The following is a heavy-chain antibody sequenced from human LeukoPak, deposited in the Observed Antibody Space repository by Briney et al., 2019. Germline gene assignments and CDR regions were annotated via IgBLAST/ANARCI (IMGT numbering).Heavy chain of an antibody. V-gene: IGHV3-7*01. CDR1: GFTFSSYW. CDR3: ASNSEYCSSTSCSANYYMDV. D-gene: IGHD2-2*01. J-gene: IGHJ6*03. Sequence: GGSLRLSCAASGFTFSSYWMSWVRQAPGKGLEWVANIKQDGSEKYYVDSVKGRFTISRDNAKNSLYLQMNSLRAEDTAVYYCASNSEYCSSTSCSANYYMDVWGKGTTVTVSS. CDR2: IKQDGSEK.